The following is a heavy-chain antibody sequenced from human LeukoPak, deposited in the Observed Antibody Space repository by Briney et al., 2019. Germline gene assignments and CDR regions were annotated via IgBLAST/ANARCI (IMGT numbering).Heavy chain of an antibody. CDR1: GGSVSSGSYY. CDR3: ARGPRGRLVVVITTGWFDP. CDR2: IYYSGST. J-gene: IGHJ5*02. Sequence: SETLSLTCTVSGGSVSSGSYYWSWIRQPPGKGLEWIGYIYYSGSTNYNPSLKSRVTISVDTSKNQFSLKLSSVTAADTAVYYCARGPRGRLVVVITTGWFDPWGQGTLVTVSS. V-gene: IGHV4-61*01. D-gene: IGHD3-22*01.